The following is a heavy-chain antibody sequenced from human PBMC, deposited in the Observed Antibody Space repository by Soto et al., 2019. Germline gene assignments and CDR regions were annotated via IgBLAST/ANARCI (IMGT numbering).Heavy chain of an antibody. D-gene: IGHD3-22*01. CDR3: ARLLYDSRGYYYFDY. V-gene: IGHV4-39*01. J-gene: IGHJ4*02. Sequence: QLQLQESGPGLVKPSETLSLTCTVSGGSISSSSYYWGWIRQPPGKGLEWIGSVYYSGSTYDNPSLNSRLTLSVDRSKSQFSLKLNCVTAADTAVYYCARLLYDSRGYYYFDYWGQGTLVTVSS. CDR2: VYYSGST. CDR1: GGSISSSSYY.